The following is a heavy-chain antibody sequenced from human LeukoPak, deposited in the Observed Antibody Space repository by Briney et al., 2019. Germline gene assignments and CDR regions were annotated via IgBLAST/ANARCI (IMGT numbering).Heavy chain of an antibody. V-gene: IGHV3-21*01. Sequence: GGSLRLSCAASGFTFSSYSMNWVRQAPGKGLEWVSSISSSSSYIYYADSVKGRFTISRDNAKNSLYLQMKSLRAEDTAVYYCARDGYSSSSQYYYYYGMDVWGQGTTVTVSS. D-gene: IGHD6-13*01. CDR2: ISSSSSYI. CDR3: ARDGYSSSSQYYYYYGMDV. J-gene: IGHJ6*02. CDR1: GFTFSSYS.